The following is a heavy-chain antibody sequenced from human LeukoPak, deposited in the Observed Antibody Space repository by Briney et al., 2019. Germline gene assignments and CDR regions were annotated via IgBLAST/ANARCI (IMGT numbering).Heavy chain of an antibody. CDR3: ARVYSGSYCADY. J-gene: IGHJ4*02. V-gene: IGHV3-21*01. D-gene: IGHD1-26*01. CDR1: GFTFSSYS. Sequence: GALRLSCAAAGFTFSSYSMNWGRQAPGKGLEGGASISSSSTYIYYADSVKGRFTISRDNAKNSMYLQMNSLRAEDMAVYYCARVYSGSYCADYWGQGTLVTVSS. CDR2: ISSSSTYI.